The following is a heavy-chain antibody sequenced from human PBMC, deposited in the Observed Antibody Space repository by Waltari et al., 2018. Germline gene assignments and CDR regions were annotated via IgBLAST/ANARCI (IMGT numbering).Heavy chain of an antibody. CDR1: GSTLSTHW. V-gene: IGHV5-51*03. J-gene: IGHJ5*02. D-gene: IGHD2-15*01. CDR2: SNPGDSTT. Sequence: EVQVGQSGSEVRKPGASLKVSCKISGSTLSTHWVAWVTQKPGTGLEWLCRSNPGDSTTTYIPSFQGQVTIPADKSISTAYLQWDYLKTSDTAMYFCARVPPSSTAHDIAWALDSWGQGTPVTVSS. CDR3: ARVPPSSTAHDIAWALDS.